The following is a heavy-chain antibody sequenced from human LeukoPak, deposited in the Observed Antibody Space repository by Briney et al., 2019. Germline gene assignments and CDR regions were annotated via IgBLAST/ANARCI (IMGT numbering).Heavy chain of an antibody. CDR3: ASETPLVIAADGTFNDY. CDR2: IYTSGST. V-gene: IGHV4-61*02. J-gene: IGHJ4*02. D-gene: IGHD6-13*01. CDR1: GGSISSGSYY. Sequence: SQTLSLTCTVSGGSISSGSYYWGWIRQPAGKGLEGIGRIYTSGSTNYKPSLKSRVTISVETSENQFSLKLSSVTAAETDVSYCASETPLVIAADGTFNDYWGQGTLVTVSS.